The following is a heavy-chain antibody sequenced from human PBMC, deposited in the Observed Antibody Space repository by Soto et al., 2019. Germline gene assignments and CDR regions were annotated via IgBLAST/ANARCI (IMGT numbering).Heavy chain of an antibody. V-gene: IGHV3-30-3*01. D-gene: IGHD3-10*01. Sequence: GGSLRLSCAASGFTFSSYAMHWVRQAPGKGLEWVAVISYDGSNKYYADSVKGRFTISRDNSKNTLYLQMNSLRAEDTAVYYCARDSLLWFGELEKYYYGMDVWGQGTTVTVSS. CDR2: ISYDGSNK. CDR1: GFTFSSYA. J-gene: IGHJ6*02. CDR3: ARDSLLWFGELEKYYYGMDV.